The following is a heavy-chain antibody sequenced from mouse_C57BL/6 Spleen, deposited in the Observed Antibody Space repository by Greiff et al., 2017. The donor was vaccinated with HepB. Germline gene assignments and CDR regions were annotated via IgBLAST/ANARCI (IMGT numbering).Heavy chain of an antibody. J-gene: IGHJ4*01. V-gene: IGHV1-18*01. D-gene: IGHD1-1*01. CDR2: INPNNGGT. CDR1: GYTFTDYN. Sequence: EVKLQESGPELVKPGASVKIPCKASGYTFTDYNMDWVKQSHGKSLEWIGDINPNNGGTIYNQKFKGKATLTVDKSSSTAYMELRSLTSEDTAVYYCARDYGSSSYAMDYWGQGTSVTVSS. CDR3: ARDYGSSSYAMDY.